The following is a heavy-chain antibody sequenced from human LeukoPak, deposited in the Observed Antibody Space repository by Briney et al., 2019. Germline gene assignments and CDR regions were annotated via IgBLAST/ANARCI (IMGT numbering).Heavy chain of an antibody. CDR3: PRPYYYDSRIDP. V-gene: IGHV4-30-4*01. CDR1: GVSISSGDYY. CDR2: MYYSGSA. Sequence: PSETLSLTCTVSGVSISSGDYYWSWIRQPPGKGLEWVGYMYYSGSAYYNPSLKSRATISVDTSKNQFSLKLSSVTAADTAVYYCPRPYYYDSRIDPWGQGTLVTVSS. J-gene: IGHJ5*02. D-gene: IGHD3-22*01.